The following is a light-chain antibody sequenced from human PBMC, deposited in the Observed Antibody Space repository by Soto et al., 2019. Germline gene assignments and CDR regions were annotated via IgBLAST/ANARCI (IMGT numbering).Light chain of an antibody. CDR1: QDISVY. Sequence: DIQMTQSPSSLSASVGDRVTITCRASQDISVYLAWYQQKPGKVPKLLIYSASTSESGVPSRFSGSGSETDFTLTISRLHHEDVSTYYCQIFNTAPFTFGQGTRLEIK. CDR3: QIFNTAPFT. CDR2: SAS. J-gene: IGKJ5*01. V-gene: IGKV1-27*01.